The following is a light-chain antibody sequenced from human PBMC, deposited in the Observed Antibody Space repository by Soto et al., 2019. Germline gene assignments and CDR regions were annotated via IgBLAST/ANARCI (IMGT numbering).Light chain of an antibody. J-gene: IGLJ3*02. Sequence: QSVLTQPPSLSGTPGQRVTISCSGSNSNIGRYSVNWYQHFPGTAPKILIYSDDERPSGVPDRFSGSKSGTSASPASSGLQAEDEAEYYCAAWDDNPNGPLFGGGTKVTVL. CDR3: AAWDDNPNGPL. CDR1: NSNIGRYS. V-gene: IGLV1-44*01. CDR2: SDD.